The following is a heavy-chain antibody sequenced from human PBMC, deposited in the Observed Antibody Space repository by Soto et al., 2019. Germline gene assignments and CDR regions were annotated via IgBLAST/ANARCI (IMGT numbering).Heavy chain of an antibody. CDR1: GFTFSDYY. Sequence: GGSLRLSCAASGFTFSDYYMSWIRQPPGKGLEWVSYISGSSSYINYANSVKGRFTISRDNAKNSLYLQMNSLRAEDTAVYYCARDVQQLASHWGQGTLVTVSS. D-gene: IGHD6-13*01. CDR3: ARDVQQLASH. CDR2: ISGSSSYI. V-gene: IGHV3-11*06. J-gene: IGHJ4*02.